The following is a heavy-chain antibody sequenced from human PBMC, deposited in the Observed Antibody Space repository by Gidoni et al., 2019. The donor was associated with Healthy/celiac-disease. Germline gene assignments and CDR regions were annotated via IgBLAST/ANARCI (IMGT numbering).Heavy chain of an antibody. V-gene: IGHV4-59*01. CDR1: GGSISSYS. J-gene: IGHJ3*02. CDR3: ARETGPDAFDI. CDR2: IYYSGST. Sequence: QVQLQESGPGLVKPSETLSLTCTVSGGSISSYSWSWIRQPPGKGLEWIGYIYYSGSTNYNPSLKSRVTISVDTSKNQFSLKLSSVTAADTAVYYCARETGPDAFDIWGQGTMVTVSS.